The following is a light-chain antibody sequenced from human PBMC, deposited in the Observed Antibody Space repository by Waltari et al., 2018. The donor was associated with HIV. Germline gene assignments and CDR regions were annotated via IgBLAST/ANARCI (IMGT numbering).Light chain of an antibody. CDR2: KDS. CDR3: YTAADNIGV. V-gene: IGLV3-27*01. CDR1: VLAKKY. Sequence: SYELTQPSSVSVSPGQTARITCSGDVLAKKYARWFQQKPGQAPVLVIHKDSERPSGIPGRFSGSSSGTTVTLTISGAQVEDEADYYCYTAADNIGVFGGGTKLTVL. J-gene: IGLJ3*02.